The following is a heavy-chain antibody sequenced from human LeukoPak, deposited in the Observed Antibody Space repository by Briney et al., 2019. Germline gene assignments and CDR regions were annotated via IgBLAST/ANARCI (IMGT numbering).Heavy chain of an antibody. Sequence: SVTVSCKASGFTFVNSAIQWVRQARGQRPEWMGWIVVGSGNANYAQKLQERVTFTRDMSTGTAYMTLRNLRSEDTAVYYCAADDLSTGYWGQGTLVTVAS. V-gene: IGHV1-58*02. CDR2: IVVGSGNA. J-gene: IGHJ4*02. CDR1: GFTFVNSA. CDR3: AADDLSTGY. D-gene: IGHD3/OR15-3a*01.